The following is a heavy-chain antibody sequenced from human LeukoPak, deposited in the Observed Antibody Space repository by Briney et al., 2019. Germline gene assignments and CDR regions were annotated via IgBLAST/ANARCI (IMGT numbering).Heavy chain of an antibody. CDR1: GGSISSSIYY. J-gene: IGHJ5*02. D-gene: IGHD6-19*01. CDR3: ARLPYTSGWLYNWFDP. Sequence: PSETLSLTCNVSGGSISSSIYYWGWVRQPPGKGLEWIGNIYFSGSTYYNPSLKSRVTISVDTSRNQFSLNLTSVTAADTAVYYCARLPYTSGWLYNWFDPWGQGTLVTVSS. V-gene: IGHV4-39*01. CDR2: IYFSGST.